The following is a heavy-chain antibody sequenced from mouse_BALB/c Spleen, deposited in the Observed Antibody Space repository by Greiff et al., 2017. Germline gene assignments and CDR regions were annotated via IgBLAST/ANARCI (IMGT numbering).Heavy chain of an antibody. D-gene: IGHD2-14*01. CDR3: AREDYRYDGWYFDV. Sequence: EVQRVESGAELVKPGASVKLSCTASGFNIKDTYMHWVKQRPEQGLEWIGRIDPANGNTKYDPKFQGKATITADTSSNTAYLQLSSLTSEDTAVYYCAREDYRYDGWYFDVWGAGTTVTVSS. V-gene: IGHV14-3*02. CDR1: GFNIKDTY. CDR2: IDPANGNT. J-gene: IGHJ1*01.